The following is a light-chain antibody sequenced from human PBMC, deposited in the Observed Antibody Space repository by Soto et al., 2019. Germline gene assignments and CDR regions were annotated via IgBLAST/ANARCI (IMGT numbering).Light chain of an antibody. V-gene: IGKV3-20*01. Sequence: EFVLTQSPGTLSLSPGERATLSCRASQSLSSSYLAWYQQKPGQAPRLLIYGASRRATGISDRFSGSGSGTDFTLTISRLEPEDFAVYYCQQYGSSWITFGQGPRLEIK. CDR2: GAS. CDR1: QSLSSSY. J-gene: IGKJ5*01. CDR3: QQYGSSWIT.